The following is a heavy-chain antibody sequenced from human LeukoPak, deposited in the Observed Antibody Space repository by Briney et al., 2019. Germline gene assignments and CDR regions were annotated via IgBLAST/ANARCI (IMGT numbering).Heavy chain of an antibody. CDR3: ARLKYYYDSSGYRAEYFQH. Sequence: SETLSLTCAVSGGSISSGGYSWSWIRQPPGKGLEWIGYIYYSGSTNYNPSLKSRVTISVYTSKNQFSLKLSSVTAADTAVYYCARLKYYYDSSGYRAEYFQHWGQGTLVTVSS. D-gene: IGHD3-22*01. CDR1: GGSISSGGYS. CDR2: IYYSGST. J-gene: IGHJ1*01. V-gene: IGHV4-61*08.